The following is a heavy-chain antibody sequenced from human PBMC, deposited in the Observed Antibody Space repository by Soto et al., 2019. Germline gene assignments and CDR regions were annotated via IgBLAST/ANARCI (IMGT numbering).Heavy chain of an antibody. D-gene: IGHD2-2*01. J-gene: IGHJ5*02. CDR3: ARSYCSSTSCYAGVWFDP. Sequence: ASVKVSCKASGYTFTSYDINWVRQATGQGLEWMGWMNPNSGNTGYAQKFQGRVTMTRNTSISTAYMELSSLRSEDTAVYYCARSYCSSTSCYAGVWFDPWGQGTLVTVSS. CDR2: MNPNSGNT. V-gene: IGHV1-8*01. CDR1: GYTFTSYD.